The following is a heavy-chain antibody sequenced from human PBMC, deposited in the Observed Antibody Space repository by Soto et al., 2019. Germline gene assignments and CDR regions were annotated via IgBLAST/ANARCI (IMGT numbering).Heavy chain of an antibody. V-gene: IGHV3-30-3*01. CDR2: ISFDGTNK. J-gene: IGHJ3*02. Sequence: XGSLQLSCAASGFTFSSYAMHWVRQAPGKGLEWVTVISFDGTNKYYADSVKGRFTISRDNSKNTLYLQMNSLRAEDTAVYYCARDRGGYYYDSSGYYSKNVFDIWGQGTMVTVSS. CDR3: ARDRGGYYYDSSGYYSKNVFDI. D-gene: IGHD3-22*01. CDR1: GFTFSSYA.